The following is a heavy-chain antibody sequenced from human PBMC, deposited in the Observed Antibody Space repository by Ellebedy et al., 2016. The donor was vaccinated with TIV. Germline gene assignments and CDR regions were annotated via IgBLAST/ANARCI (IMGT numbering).Heavy chain of an antibody. CDR2: MYSSGSR. Sequence: MPSETLSLTCAVSGGSISRHYWSWIRQPAGKGLEWIGRMYSSGSRNYNPSLKSRVTMSVDPSKSQISLKLTSVTAADTAVYYCARDLYGDNGDFWGQGILVTVSS. V-gene: IGHV4-4*07. D-gene: IGHD4-17*01. CDR3: ARDLYGDNGDF. CDR1: GGSISRHY. J-gene: IGHJ4*02.